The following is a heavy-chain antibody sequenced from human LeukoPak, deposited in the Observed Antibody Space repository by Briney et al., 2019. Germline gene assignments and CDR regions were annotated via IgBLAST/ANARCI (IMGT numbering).Heavy chain of an antibody. Sequence: ASVKVSCKVSGYTLTELSMHWVRQAPGKGLEWMGGFDPEDGETIYTQKFQGRVTMTEDTSTDTAYMELSSLRSEDTAVYYCATVVRFLEWLAFFNPWGQGTLVTVSS. CDR3: ATVVRFLEWLAFFNP. D-gene: IGHD3-3*01. J-gene: IGHJ5*02. CDR2: FDPEDGET. V-gene: IGHV1-24*01. CDR1: GYTLTELS.